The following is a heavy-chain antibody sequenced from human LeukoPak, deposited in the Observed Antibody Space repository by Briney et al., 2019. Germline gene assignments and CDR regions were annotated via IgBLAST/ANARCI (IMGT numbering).Heavy chain of an antibody. CDR3: ARDRDYGSGIFDY. CDR1: GYTFTGYY. V-gene: IGHV1-2*02. D-gene: IGHD3-10*01. Sequence: ASVKVSCKASGYTFTGYYMHWVRQAPGQGLEWMGWIYPNSGGTNYAQKFQGRVTMTRDTSISTAHMELNRLRSDDTAVYYCARDRDYGSGIFDYWGQGTLVTVSS. CDR2: IYPNSGGT. J-gene: IGHJ4*02.